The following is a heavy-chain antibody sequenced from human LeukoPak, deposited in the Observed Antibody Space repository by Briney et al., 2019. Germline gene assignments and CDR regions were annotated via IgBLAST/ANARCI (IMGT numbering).Heavy chain of an antibody. Sequence: GGSLRLSCAASGFTFSGSAMHWVRQASGKGLEWVGRIRSKANSYATAYAASVKGRFTISRDDSKNAAYLQMNSLKTEDTAVYYCTRQEGDYGDYVLYYWGQGTLVTVSS. CDR2: IRSKANSYAT. CDR3: TRQEGDYGDYVLYY. J-gene: IGHJ4*02. CDR1: GFTFSGSA. V-gene: IGHV3-73*01. D-gene: IGHD4-17*01.